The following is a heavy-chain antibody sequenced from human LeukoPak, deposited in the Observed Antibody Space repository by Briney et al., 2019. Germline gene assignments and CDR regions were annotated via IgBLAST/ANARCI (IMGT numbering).Heavy chain of an antibody. Sequence: GGSLRLSCAASGFTFSSYWMHWVRQAPGKGLVWVSRIDSNGRTINYADSVKGRFTISRDNANSMLYLQMNSLRAEDSAVYYCAKDSVGPDDYWGQGTLVTVSS. CDR3: AKDSVGPDDY. CDR2: IDSNGRTI. CDR1: GFTFSSYW. J-gene: IGHJ4*02. D-gene: IGHD1-26*01. V-gene: IGHV3-74*01.